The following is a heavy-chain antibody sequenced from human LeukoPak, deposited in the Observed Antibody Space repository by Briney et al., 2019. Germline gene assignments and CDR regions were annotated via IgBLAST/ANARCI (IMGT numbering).Heavy chain of an antibody. CDR2: ISGSSGNT. CDR1: GFTFSSYA. Sequence: GGSLRLSCAASGFTFSSYAMSWVRQAPGKGLEWVSAISGSSGNTYYADSVKGRFTISRDNSKNTRYLQMNSLRAEDTAIYYCAKPARVGAVDYWGQGTLVTVSS. D-gene: IGHD6-13*01. J-gene: IGHJ4*02. V-gene: IGHV3-23*01. CDR3: AKPARVGAVDY.